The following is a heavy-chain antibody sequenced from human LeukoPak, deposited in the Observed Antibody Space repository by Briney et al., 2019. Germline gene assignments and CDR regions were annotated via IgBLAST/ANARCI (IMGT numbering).Heavy chain of an antibody. D-gene: IGHD5-24*01. CDR2: IIPSGHTT. J-gene: IGHJ4*02. Sequence: GGSLRLSCAASGFTFSSYEMNWVRQAPGKGLEWVSGIIPSGHTTYYADSVRGRFTISRNNSRNTLYLQMNSLRAEDTAVYYCAKDDRWLQFCCWGQGTLVTVSA. CDR1: GFTFSSYE. CDR3: AKDDRWLQFCC. V-gene: IGHV3-23*01.